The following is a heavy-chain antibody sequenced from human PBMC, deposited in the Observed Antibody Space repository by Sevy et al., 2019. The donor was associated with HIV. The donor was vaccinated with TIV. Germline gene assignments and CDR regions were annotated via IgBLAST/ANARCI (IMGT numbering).Heavy chain of an antibody. CDR1: GYRFINYD. D-gene: IGHD1-26*01. CDR3: AGGRVTNSGNYQFDY. V-gene: IGHV1-18*01. CDR2: ITAHNRDT. J-gene: IGHJ4*02. Sequence: AAVKVSCKVSGYRFINYDINWVRQAPGQGLDRVGRITAHNRDTNYARKLQDRVTMSTDTSTRTVYMKLRSLTSDDSAVYYCAGGRVTNSGNYQFDYWAQGTLVTVSS.